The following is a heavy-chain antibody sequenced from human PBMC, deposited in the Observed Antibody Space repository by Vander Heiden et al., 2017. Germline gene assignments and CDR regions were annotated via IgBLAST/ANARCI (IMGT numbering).Heavy chain of an antibody. CDR2: IYYSGST. CDR1: TCCVYY. D-gene: IGHD2-2*02. V-gene: IGHV4-31*02. Sequence: TCCVYYWRWIRQHPGKGLEWIGYIYYSGSTYYNPSLKSRVTISVDTSKNQFSLKLSSVTAADTAVYYCARVALGYCSSTSCYMDSSSWYADYWGQGTLVTVSS. CDR3: ARVALGYCSSTSCYMDSSSWYADY. J-gene: IGHJ4*02.